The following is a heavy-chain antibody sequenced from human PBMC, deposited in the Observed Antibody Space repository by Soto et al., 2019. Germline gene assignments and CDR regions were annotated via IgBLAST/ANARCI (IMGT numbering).Heavy chain of an antibody. V-gene: IGHV3-11*01. D-gene: IGHD2-15*01. J-gene: IGHJ3*02. Sequence: GGSLRLSCAASGFTFSDYYMTWIRQAPGKGLEWVSYISSSGTGIYYADSVKGRFTISRDNAKNSLYLQMNSLRAEDTAVYYGARAYSDAFDIWGQQGTMVTVSS. CDR1: GFTFSDYY. CDR2: ISSSGTGI. CDR3: ARAYSDAFDI.